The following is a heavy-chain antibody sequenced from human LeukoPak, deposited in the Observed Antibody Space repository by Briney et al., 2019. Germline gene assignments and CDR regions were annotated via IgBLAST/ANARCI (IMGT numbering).Heavy chain of an antibody. V-gene: IGHV3-30*02. D-gene: IGHD1-26*01. CDR1: GFTFSSYG. CDR3: AKDTTRKANYYYYYMDV. Sequence: GGSLRLSCAASGFTFSSYGMHWVRQAPGKGLEWVAFIRYDGSNKYYADSVKGRFTISRDNSKNTLYLQMNSLRAEDTAVYYCAKDTTRKANYYYYYMDVWGKGTTVTVSS. CDR2: IRYDGSNK. J-gene: IGHJ6*03.